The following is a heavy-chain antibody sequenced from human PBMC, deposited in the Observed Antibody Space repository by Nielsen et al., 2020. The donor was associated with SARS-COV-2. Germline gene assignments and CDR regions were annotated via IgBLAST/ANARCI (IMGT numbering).Heavy chain of an antibody. V-gene: IGHV1-58*02. CDR3: AAAGGYSGSANLDP. J-gene: IGHJ5*02. CDR2: IVVGSGNT. Sequence: VKVSCKASGFTFTSSAMQWVRQARGQRLEWIGWIVVGSGNTNYAQKFQERVTITRDMSTSTAYMELSSLRSEDTAVYYCAAAGGYSGSANLDPWGQGTLVTVSS. CDR1: GFTFTSSA. D-gene: IGHD1-26*01.